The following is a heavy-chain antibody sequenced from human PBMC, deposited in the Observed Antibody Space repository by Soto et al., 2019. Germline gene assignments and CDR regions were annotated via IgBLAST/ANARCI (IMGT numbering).Heavy chain of an antibody. CDR2: MNPNSGNT. V-gene: IGHV1-8*01. CDR1: GYTFTSYD. CDR3: ARGINYYDSGDDAFDI. D-gene: IGHD3-10*01. J-gene: IGHJ3*02. Sequence: QAQLVQSGAEVKKPGASVKVSCKASGYTFTSYDINWVRQATGQGLEWMGWMNPNSGNTGHAQKFQGRVTMTRNTSISTAYMELSSLRSEDTAVYYCARGINYYDSGDDAFDIWGQGTMVTVSS.